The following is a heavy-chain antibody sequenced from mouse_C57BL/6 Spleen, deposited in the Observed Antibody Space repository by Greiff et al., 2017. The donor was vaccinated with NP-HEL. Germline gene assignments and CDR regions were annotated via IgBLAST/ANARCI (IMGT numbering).Heavy chain of an antibody. D-gene: IGHD3-2*02. CDR3: ARWGSSGYVYAMDY. V-gene: IGHV1-64*01. CDR2: IHPNSGST. CDR1: GYTFTSYW. Sequence: QVQLQQPGAELVKPGASVKLSCKASGYTFTSYWMHWVKQRPGQGLEWIGMIHPNSGSTNYNEKFKSKATLTVDKSSSTAYMQRSSLTSEDSAVYYCARWGSSGYVYAMDYWGQGTSVTVSS. J-gene: IGHJ4*01.